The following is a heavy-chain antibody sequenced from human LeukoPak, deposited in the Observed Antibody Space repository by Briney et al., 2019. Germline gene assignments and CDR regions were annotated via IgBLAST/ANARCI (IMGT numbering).Heavy chain of an antibody. J-gene: IGHJ4*02. V-gene: IGHV3-7*03. CDR1: GFTFSSYW. Sequence: PGGSLRLSCAASGFTFSSYWMSWVRQAPGKGLEWVANIKQDGSEKYYVDSVKGRFTISRDNAKNSLYLQMNSLRAEDTAVYYCARDLSANYFDISGYYRIDYFDYWGQGTLVTVSS. CDR2: IKQDGSEK. D-gene: IGHD3-22*01. CDR3: ARDLSANYFDISGYYRIDYFDY.